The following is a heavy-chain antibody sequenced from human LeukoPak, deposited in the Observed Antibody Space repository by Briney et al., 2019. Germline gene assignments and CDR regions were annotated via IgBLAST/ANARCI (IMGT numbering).Heavy chain of an antibody. J-gene: IGHJ4*02. CDR2: ISGSGGST. CDR1: GFTFSSYD. D-gene: IGHD3-10*01. CDR3: AKGPAGYYGSGSYRRG. Sequence: GGSLRLSCAASGFTFSSYDMSWVRQAPRKWLEWVSAISGSGGSTYYTDSVKGRFTISRDNSKNTQYLQMNSLRAEDTDVYYCAKGPAGYYGSGSYRRGWGQGTLVTVSS. V-gene: IGHV3-23*01.